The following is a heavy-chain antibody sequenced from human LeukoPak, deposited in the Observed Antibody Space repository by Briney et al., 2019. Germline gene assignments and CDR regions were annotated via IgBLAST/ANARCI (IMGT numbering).Heavy chain of an antibody. D-gene: IGHD5-18*01. CDR3: AVRGWIPLWLPSY. V-gene: IGHV3-23*01. Sequence: GGSLRLSCAASGFTSSTYAMSWVRQAPGKGLEWVSAISGSGGSTYYADSVKGRFTISRDNSKNTLYLQMNSLRAEDTAVYYCAVRGWIPLWLPSYWGQGTLVTVSS. CDR2: ISGSGGST. J-gene: IGHJ4*02. CDR1: GFTSSTYA.